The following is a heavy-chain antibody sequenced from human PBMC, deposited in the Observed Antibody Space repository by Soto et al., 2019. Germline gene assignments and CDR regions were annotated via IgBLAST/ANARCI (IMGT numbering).Heavy chain of an antibody. Sequence: SETLSLTCAVYGGSFSGYYWSWIRQPPGKGLEWIGEINHSGSTNYNPSLKSRVTISVDTSKNQFSLKLSSVTAADTAVYYCARGVVAATNFDYWGQGTLVTVS. CDR3: ARGVVAATNFDY. D-gene: IGHD2-15*01. CDR1: GGSFSGYY. V-gene: IGHV4-34*01. CDR2: INHSGST. J-gene: IGHJ4*02.